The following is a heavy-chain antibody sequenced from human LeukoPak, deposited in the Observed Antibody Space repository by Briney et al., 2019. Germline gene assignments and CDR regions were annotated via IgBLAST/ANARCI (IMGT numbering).Heavy chain of an antibody. Sequence: TGGSLRLSCAASGFTFSSYAMSWVRQAPGKGLECVSAVSGSGRSTYYADSVKGRFTISRDDSRNTLYLQMNSLRAEDTAVYYCAKEGYGGNSGAFDIWGQGTMVTVSS. J-gene: IGHJ3*02. D-gene: IGHD4-23*01. CDR1: GFTFSSYA. CDR3: AKEGYGGNSGAFDI. V-gene: IGHV3-23*01. CDR2: VSGSGRST.